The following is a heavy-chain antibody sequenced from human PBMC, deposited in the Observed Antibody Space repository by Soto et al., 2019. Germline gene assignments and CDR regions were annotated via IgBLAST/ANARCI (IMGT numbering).Heavy chain of an antibody. D-gene: IGHD2-2*01. Sequence: SETLSLTCTVSGGSISSYYWSWIRQPPGKGLEWIGYIYYSGSTNYNPSLKSQVTISVDTSKNQFSLKLSSVTAADTAVYYCASAIVVVPAADDAFDIWGQGTMVTVSS. CDR3: ASAIVVVPAADDAFDI. J-gene: IGHJ3*02. V-gene: IGHV4-59*01. CDR1: GGSISSYY. CDR2: IYYSGST.